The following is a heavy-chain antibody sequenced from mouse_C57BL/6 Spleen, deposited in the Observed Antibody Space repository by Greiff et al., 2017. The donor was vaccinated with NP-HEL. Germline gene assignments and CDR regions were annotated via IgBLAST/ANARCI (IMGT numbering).Heavy chain of an antibody. CDR2: ISDGGSYT. CDR3: ARDREITRAY. CDR1: GFTFSSYA. Sequence: EVMLVESGGGLVKPGGSLKLSCAASGFTFSSYAMSWVRQTPEKRLEWVATISDGGSYTYYPDNVKGRFTISRDNAKNNLYLQMSHLKAEDTAMYYCARDREITRAYWGQGTLVTVSA. V-gene: IGHV5-4*01. D-gene: IGHD2-4*01. J-gene: IGHJ3*01.